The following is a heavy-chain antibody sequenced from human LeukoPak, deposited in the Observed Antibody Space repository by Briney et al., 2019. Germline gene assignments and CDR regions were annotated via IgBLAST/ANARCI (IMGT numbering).Heavy chain of an antibody. V-gene: IGHV3-48*04. CDR2: ISSSGSTI. J-gene: IGHJ4*02. Sequence: PGGTLKLSCAASGFDFSSYGMNWVRQAPGKGLEWVSYISSSGSTIYYADSVKGRFTISRDNAKNSLYLQMNSLRAEDTAVYYCASGSYYDILTGYQWGQGTLVTVSS. D-gene: IGHD3-9*01. CDR1: GFDFSSYG. CDR3: ASGSYYDILTGYQ.